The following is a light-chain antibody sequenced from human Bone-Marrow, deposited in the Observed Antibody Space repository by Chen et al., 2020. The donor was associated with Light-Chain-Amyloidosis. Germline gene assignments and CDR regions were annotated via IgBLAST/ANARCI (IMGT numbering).Light chain of an antibody. Sequence: EIVLTQSPGTLSLFPGEGANLSCRASQTISSIYLTWYQQKFGQAPRLLIYGSSSRATGIPDRFTGSGSGTDFTLTINGLEPEDFAMDYCQQYGTSPLTFGGGTKVEIK. V-gene: IGKV3-20*01. CDR2: GSS. CDR3: QQYGTSPLT. J-gene: IGKJ4*01. CDR1: QTISSIY.